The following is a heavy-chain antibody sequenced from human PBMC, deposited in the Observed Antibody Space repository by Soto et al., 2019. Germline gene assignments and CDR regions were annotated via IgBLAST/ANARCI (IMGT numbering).Heavy chain of an antibody. J-gene: IGHJ4*02. CDR2: IYPSDSDT. V-gene: IGHV5-51*01. CDR1: GYSFSTYW. D-gene: IGHD1-26*01. CDR3: ATRHGSYYFVDY. Sequence: GESLKISCKGSGYSFSTYWIGWVRRMPGKGLEWMGIIYPSDSDTRYSPSFQGQVTISADNSISTAYLQWSSLKASDTAMYYCATRHGSYYFVDYWGQGTLVTVSS.